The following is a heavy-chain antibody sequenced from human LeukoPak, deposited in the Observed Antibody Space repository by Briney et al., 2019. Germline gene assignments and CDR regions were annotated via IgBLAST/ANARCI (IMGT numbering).Heavy chain of an antibody. J-gene: IGHJ3*02. CDR3: ARYETGYSSSWYAFDI. V-gene: IGHV4-59*08. D-gene: IGHD6-13*01. Sequence: SETLSLTCTVSGGSISSYYWSWIRQPPGKGLEWIAYISDIGSINYNPSLKSRVTISLDTSKNQFSLKLSSVTAADTAVYYCARYETGYSSSWYAFDIWGQGTMVTVSS. CDR2: ISDIGSI. CDR1: GGSISSYY.